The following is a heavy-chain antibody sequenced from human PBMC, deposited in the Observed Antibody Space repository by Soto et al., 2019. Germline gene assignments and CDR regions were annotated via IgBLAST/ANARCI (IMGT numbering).Heavy chain of an antibody. CDR3: ARDRGVAPPVAGNTHYYYYMDV. V-gene: IGHV1-18*01. CDR2: ISAYNGNT. Sequence: QDQLVQSGVEVKKPGASLKVSCKASGYSFTHYGITWVRHAPGQGFEWMGWISAYNGNTNYAQKFQGRVTMTTDAATSTAYVELRSLRSDDTAVYYCARDRGVAPPVAGNTHYYYYMDVWGKGTTVTVSS. CDR1: GYSFTHYG. J-gene: IGHJ6*03. D-gene: IGHD6-19*01.